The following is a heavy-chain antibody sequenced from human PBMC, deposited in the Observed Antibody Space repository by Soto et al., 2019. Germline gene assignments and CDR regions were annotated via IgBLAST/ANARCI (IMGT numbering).Heavy chain of an antibody. V-gene: IGHV3-66*01. D-gene: IGHD2-15*01. CDR1: GFTVSSKY. Sequence: EVQLVESGGGLVQPGGSLRLSCAASGFTVSSKYMSWVRQAPGKGLEWVSLIQSGGPTYYADSVKGRFTISRDTSENTVHRQMDSRRAEDPAVYYCARDDVLCDGGRCYGVPLDVWGKGTPVTVSS. J-gene: IGHJ6*04. CDR2: IQSGGPT. CDR3: ARDDVLCDGGRCYGVPLDV.